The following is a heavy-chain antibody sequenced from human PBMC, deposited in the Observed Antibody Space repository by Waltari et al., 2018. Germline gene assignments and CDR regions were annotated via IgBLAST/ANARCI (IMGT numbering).Heavy chain of an antibody. Sequence: EIQVVESGGGLVQPGGSWGFSCAALGFTFGSYGISWVRQAPGKGLEWVANIKQDGSAKFYLDSVKGRFTISRDNAKNTLYLQMNSLRAEDTALYYCARAVDVADYWGQGTLVTVSS. J-gene: IGHJ4*02. CDR1: GFTFGSYG. V-gene: IGHV3-7*01. CDR2: IKQDGSAK. CDR3: ARAVDVADY. D-gene: IGHD5-12*01.